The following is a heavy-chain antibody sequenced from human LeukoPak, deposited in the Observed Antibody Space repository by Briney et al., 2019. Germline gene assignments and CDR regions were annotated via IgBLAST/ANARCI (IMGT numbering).Heavy chain of an antibody. Sequence: ASVKVSCKVSGYTLTELSMHWVRQAPGKGLEWMGGFDPENGETIYAQKLQGRVTMTTDTSTSTAYMELRSLRSDDTAVYYCARDFSSGWYYAFDIWGQGTMVTVSS. V-gene: IGHV1-24*01. CDR1: GYTLTELS. J-gene: IGHJ3*02. CDR2: FDPENGET. D-gene: IGHD6-19*01. CDR3: ARDFSSGWYYAFDI.